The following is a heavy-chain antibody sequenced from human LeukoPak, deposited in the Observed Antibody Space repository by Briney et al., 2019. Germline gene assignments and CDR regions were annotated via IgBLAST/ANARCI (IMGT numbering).Heavy chain of an antibody. CDR2: ISYDGSDK. V-gene: IGHV3-30*18. J-gene: IGHJ3*02. CDR3: VKDLGGAWAFDI. Sequence: PGGSLRLSCAASGFSFSNYYMHWVRQAPGRGLEWVAAISYDGSDKYYADSVKGRFTISRDNSENSVYLQMSSLRAEDTAMYHCVKDLGGAWAFDIWGQGTMVTVSS. CDR1: GFSFSNYY. D-gene: IGHD1-26*01.